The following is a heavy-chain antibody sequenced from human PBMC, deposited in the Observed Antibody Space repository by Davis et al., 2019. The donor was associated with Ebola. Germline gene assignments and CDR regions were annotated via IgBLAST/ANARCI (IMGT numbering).Heavy chain of an antibody. Sequence: SVKVSCKASGYTFTGYYMHWVRQAPGQGLEWMGGIIPIFGTANYAQKFQGRVTITADESTSTAYMELSSLRSEDTAVYYCARPVYYDSSGWFDPWGQGTLVTVSS. D-gene: IGHD3-22*01. V-gene: IGHV1-69*13. CDR1: GYTFTGYY. CDR3: ARPVYYDSSGWFDP. CDR2: IIPIFGTA. J-gene: IGHJ5*02.